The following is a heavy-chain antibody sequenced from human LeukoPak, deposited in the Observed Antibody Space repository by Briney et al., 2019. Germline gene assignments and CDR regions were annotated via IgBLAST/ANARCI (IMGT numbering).Heavy chain of an antibody. CDR1: GCTFTGYY. CDR2: INPNSGGT. Sequence: ASVKVSCKASGCTFTGYYIHWLRQAPGQGLEWMGWINPNSGGTNYAQKFQGRVTVTRDTSISTAYMELSRLRSDDTAVYYCARGPLTHRFDYWGQGTLVSVSS. D-gene: IGHD1-14*01. V-gene: IGHV1-2*02. J-gene: IGHJ4*02. CDR3: ARGPLTHRFDY.